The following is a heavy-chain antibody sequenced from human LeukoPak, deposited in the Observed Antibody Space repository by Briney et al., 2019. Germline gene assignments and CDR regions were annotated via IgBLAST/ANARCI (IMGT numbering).Heavy chain of an antibody. Sequence: ASVRVSCMVSGYTLTELSMHWVRQAPGKGLEWMGGFDPEDGETIYAQKFQGRVTMTEDTSTDTAYMELSSLRSEDTAVYYCATVRYDYYYDSSGYYPFDYWGQGTLVTVSS. CDR1: GYTLTELS. J-gene: IGHJ4*02. CDR3: ATVRYDYYYDSSGYYPFDY. CDR2: FDPEDGET. D-gene: IGHD3-22*01. V-gene: IGHV1-24*01.